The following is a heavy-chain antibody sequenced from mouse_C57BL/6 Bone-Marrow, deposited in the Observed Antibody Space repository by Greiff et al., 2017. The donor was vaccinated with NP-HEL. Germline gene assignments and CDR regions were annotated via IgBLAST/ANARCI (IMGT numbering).Heavy chain of an antibody. Sequence: VQLKQSGAELVRPGASVKLSCTASGFNIKDDYMHWVKQRPEQGLEWIGWIDPENGDTESASKFQGTATITAATSSNTAYLQLSSLTSEDTAVYYCTTAPFDYWGQGTTLTVSA. D-gene: IGHD3-1*01. V-gene: IGHV14-4*01. J-gene: IGHJ2*01. CDR3: TTAPFDY. CDR2: IDPENGDT. CDR1: GFNIKDDY.